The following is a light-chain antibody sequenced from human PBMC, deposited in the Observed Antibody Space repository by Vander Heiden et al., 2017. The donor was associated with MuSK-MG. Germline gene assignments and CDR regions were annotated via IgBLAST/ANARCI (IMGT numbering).Light chain of an antibody. CDR1: QSISSY. J-gene: IGKJ1*01. V-gene: IGKV1-39*01. CDR2: AAS. Sequence: DIQMTQSPSSLSASVGDRVTITCRASQSISSYLNWYQQKPGKAPKLLIYAASSLQSGVPSRFSGSGSGTDFTLTISSLQPEDFATYYCQQSYSTPWTFGQGTKWKSN. CDR3: QQSYSTPWT.